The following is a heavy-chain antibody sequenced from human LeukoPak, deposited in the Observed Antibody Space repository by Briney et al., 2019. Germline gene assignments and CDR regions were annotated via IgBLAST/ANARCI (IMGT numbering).Heavy chain of an antibody. D-gene: IGHD6-19*01. CDR2: IYSSGST. V-gene: IGHV4-39*07. CDR3: ARAGQGVAGY. J-gene: IGHJ4*02. Sequence: TASETLSFTCRVSGASINSGSNYWGWIRRPRGKTLEWIGSIYSSGSTYYNPSLKSRVTISVDTSKNQFSLKLSSVTAADTAVYYCARAGQGVAGYWGQGTLVTVSS. CDR1: GASINSGSNY.